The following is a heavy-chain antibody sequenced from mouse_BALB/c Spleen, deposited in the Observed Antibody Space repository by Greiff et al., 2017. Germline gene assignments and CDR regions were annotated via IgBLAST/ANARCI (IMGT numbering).Heavy chain of an antibody. CDR1: GFSLTSYG. CDR2: IWAGGST. J-gene: IGHJ3*01. CDR3: ARDEGDTTAVFAY. D-gene: IGHD1-2*01. V-gene: IGHV2-9*02. Sequence: VQRVESGPGLVAPSQSLSITCTVSGFSLTSYGVHWVRQPPGKGLEWLGVIWAGGSTNYNSALMSRLSISKDNSKSQVFLKMNSLQTDDTAMYYCARDEGDTTAVFAYWGQGTLVTVSA.